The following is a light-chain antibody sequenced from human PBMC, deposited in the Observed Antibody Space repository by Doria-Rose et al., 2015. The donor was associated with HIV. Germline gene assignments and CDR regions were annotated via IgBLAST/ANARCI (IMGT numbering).Light chain of an antibody. V-gene: IGLV2-14*01. J-gene: IGLJ1*01. CDR1: SSDVGNYAY. CDR2: NVR. Sequence: QSVLTQPASMSGSPGQSITISCTGTSSDVGNYAYVSWFQQHPGKAPKLIIHNVRERPSGVSDRFSGSKSGDTASLTIAGLQAEDEADYYCSSYSTSSTLYVFGPGTKVTVL. CDR3: SSYSTSSTLYV.